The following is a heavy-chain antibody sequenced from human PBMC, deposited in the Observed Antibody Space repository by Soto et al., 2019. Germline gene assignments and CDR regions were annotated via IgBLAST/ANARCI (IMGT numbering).Heavy chain of an antibody. D-gene: IGHD3-22*01. J-gene: IGHJ4*02. CDR3: ARVADSSGYPLDY. Sequence: PSETLPLTCTVSGGSITSHCWSWIRQPPGKGLEWIGYIFYPGTTNYNPSLKSRVTISLDTSKNQFSLSLRSVTAADTALYYCARVADSSGYPLDYWGQGTLVTVSS. CDR1: GGSITSHC. CDR2: IFYPGTT. V-gene: IGHV4-59*11.